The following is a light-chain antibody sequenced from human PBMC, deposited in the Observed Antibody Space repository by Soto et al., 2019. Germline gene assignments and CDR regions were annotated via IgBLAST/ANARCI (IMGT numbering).Light chain of an antibody. CDR1: QSVSSSY. J-gene: IGKJ2*01. CDR3: QQYGSSPPYT. Sequence: EIVLTQSPGTLSLSPGERATLSCRASQSVSSSYLAWYQQKPGQAPRLLIYGASSRATGIPDRFSGSGSGTDFTLTISRLEPEYFAVYYCQQYGSSPPYTFVQGTKLEIK. CDR2: GAS. V-gene: IGKV3-20*01.